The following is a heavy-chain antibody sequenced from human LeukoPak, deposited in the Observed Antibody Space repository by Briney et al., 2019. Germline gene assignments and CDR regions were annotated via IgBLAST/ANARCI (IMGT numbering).Heavy chain of an antibody. Sequence: GRSLRPSCAASGFTFSSYGMHWVRQAPGKGLEWVAVISYDGSNKYCADSVKGRFTISRDNSKNTLYLQMNSLRAEDTAVYYCAKSHGYCSGGSCYLFDYWGQGTLVTVSS. CDR3: AKSHGYCSGGSCYLFDY. D-gene: IGHD2-15*01. CDR1: GFTFSSYG. CDR2: ISYDGSNK. V-gene: IGHV3-30*18. J-gene: IGHJ4*02.